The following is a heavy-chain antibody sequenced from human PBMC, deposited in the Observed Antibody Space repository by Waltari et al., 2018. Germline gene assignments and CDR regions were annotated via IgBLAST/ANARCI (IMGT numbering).Heavy chain of an antibody. Sequence: QLQLQASGPGLVKPSETLSLTCTVSGGSISSSSYYWGWVRQSPGKGLEWIGGIYYSGSTYYNPTLKSRVTISGDTSKNQFSLKLSSVTAADTAVYYCARHWKKSGYRFDPWGQGTLVTVSS. V-gene: IGHV4-39*01. J-gene: IGHJ5*02. CDR2: IYYSGST. CDR3: ARHWKKSGYRFDP. CDR1: GGSISSSSYY. D-gene: IGHD5-12*01.